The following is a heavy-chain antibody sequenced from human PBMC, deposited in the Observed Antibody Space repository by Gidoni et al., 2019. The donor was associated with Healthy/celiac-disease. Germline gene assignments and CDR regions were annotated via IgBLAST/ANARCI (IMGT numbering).Heavy chain of an antibody. V-gene: IGHV1-69*08. CDR3: ARDPDYGDSYYYGMDV. Sequence: QVQLVQSGAEVKKPGSSVQVSCKASGGTFSSYTISWVRQAPGQGLEWMGRIIPILGIANYAQKFQGRVTSTADKSTSTAYRERSSLRSEDTAVYYGARDPDYGDSYYYGMDVWGQGTTVTVSS. J-gene: IGHJ6*02. CDR1: GGTFSSYT. CDR2: IIPILGIA. D-gene: IGHD4-17*01.